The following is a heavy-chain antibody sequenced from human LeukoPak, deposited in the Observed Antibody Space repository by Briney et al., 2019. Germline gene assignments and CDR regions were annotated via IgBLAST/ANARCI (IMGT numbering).Heavy chain of an antibody. CDR3: ARPNNLLTTVTTRSRDYYYYYGMDV. Sequence: ASVKVSCKASGGTFSSYAISWVRQAPGQGLEWMGRIIPILGIANYAQKFQGRVTITADKSTSTAYMELSSLRSEDTAVYYCARPNNLLTTVTTRSRDYYYYYGMDVWGQGTTVTVSS. CDR1: GGTFSSYA. CDR2: IIPILGIA. V-gene: IGHV1-69*04. J-gene: IGHJ6*02. D-gene: IGHD4-17*01.